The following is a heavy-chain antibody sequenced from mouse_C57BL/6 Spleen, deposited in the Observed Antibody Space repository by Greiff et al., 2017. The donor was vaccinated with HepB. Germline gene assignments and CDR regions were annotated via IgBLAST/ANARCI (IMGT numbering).Heavy chain of an antibody. J-gene: IGHJ3*01. CDR1: GYSITSGYD. D-gene: IGHD1-1*01. CDR2: ISYSGST. V-gene: IGHV3-1*01. Sequence: EVQLQQSGPGMVKPSQSLSLTCTVTGYSITSGYDWHWIRHFPGNKLEWMGYISYSGSTNYNPSLKSRISITHDTSKNHFFLKLNSVTTEDTATYYCARDGGYYGSSYVLFAYWGQGTLVTVSA. CDR3: ARDGGYYGSSYVLFAY.